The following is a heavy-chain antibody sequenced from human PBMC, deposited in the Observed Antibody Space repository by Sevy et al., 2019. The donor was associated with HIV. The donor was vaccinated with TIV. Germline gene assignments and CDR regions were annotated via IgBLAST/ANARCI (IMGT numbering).Heavy chain of an antibody. Sequence: GGSLRLSCEASGFIFSSYAMHWVRQAPGKGLEWVAVISYDGSNKFYVDSGKGRFTISRDNSKNTLYLQMNSLRPEDTAAYYCARNKSVYYDRSGYPFDYWGQGTLVTVSS. J-gene: IGHJ4*02. CDR2: ISYDGSNK. D-gene: IGHD3-22*01. CDR3: ARNKSVYYDRSGYPFDY. V-gene: IGHV3-30*04. CDR1: GFIFSSYA.